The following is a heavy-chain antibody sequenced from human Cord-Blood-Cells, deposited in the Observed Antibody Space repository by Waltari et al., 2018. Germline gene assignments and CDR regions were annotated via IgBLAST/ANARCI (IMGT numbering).Heavy chain of an antibody. D-gene: IGHD2-15*01. Sequence: QVQLQQWGAGLLKPSETLSLTCAVYGGSFSGYYCSWIRQPPGKGREWIGEINPSGSTNYNPSLKSRVTIAVDTSKNQFSLKLSSVTAADTAVYYCARGVDSEVAPTPGYYFDYWGQGTLVTVSS. J-gene: IGHJ4*02. V-gene: IGHV4-34*01. CDR3: ARGVDSEVAPTPGYYFDY. CDR1: GGSFSGYY. CDR2: INPSGST.